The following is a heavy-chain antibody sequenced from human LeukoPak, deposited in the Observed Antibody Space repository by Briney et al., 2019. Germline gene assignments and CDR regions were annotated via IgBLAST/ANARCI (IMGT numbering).Heavy chain of an antibody. J-gene: IGHJ4*02. CDR1: GFTFSSSW. D-gene: IGHD3-22*01. CDR2: TNQDGSEK. Sequence: GGSLRLSCAASGFTFSSSWMTWVRQAPGEGLEWVANTNQDGSEKYYVDSVKGRFTISRDNSKNTLYLQMNSLRAEDTAVYYCARDRGVLYDSSGYYLDYWGQGTLVTVSS. CDR3: ARDRGVLYDSSGYYLDY. V-gene: IGHV3-7*01.